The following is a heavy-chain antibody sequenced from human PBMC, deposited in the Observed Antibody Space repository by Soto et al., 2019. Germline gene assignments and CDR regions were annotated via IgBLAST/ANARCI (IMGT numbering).Heavy chain of an antibody. CDR1: GFTFSSYT. J-gene: IGHJ4*02. CDR2: SSDRRTGNT. D-gene: IGHD6-19*01. CDR3: TTWLTPHFDY. V-gene: IGHV3-23*01. Sequence: GGSLRLSCAASGFTFSSYTLNWVRRAPGKWLEWVATSSDRRTGNTHYSDSVRGRFTLSRDYSRNILFLQMDSLRADDTALYYCTTWLTPHFDYWGRGXQVTVYS.